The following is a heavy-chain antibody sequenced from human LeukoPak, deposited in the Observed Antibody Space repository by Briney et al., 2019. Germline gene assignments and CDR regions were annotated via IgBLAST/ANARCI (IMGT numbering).Heavy chain of an antibody. V-gene: IGHV1-69*13. Sequence: GASVKVSCKASGGTFSSYAISWVRQAPGQGLEWMGGIIPIFGTANYAQKFQGRVTITADESTSTAYMELNSLRVEDTAVYYCAKGDLKQWLVKIDYWGQGTLVTVSS. J-gene: IGHJ4*02. CDR2: IIPIFGTA. D-gene: IGHD6-19*01. CDR3: AKGDLKQWLVKIDY. CDR1: GGTFSSYA.